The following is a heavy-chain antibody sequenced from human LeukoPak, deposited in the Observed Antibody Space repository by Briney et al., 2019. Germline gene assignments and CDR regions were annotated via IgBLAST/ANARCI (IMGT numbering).Heavy chain of an antibody. Sequence: GGSLRLSCVASGFAFSSYAMNWVRQAPGKGLEWVSSISGTGDNTDYVDSVKGRFTISRDNSRDTVYLQMSSLRAEDAAIYYCAKASSVSNGCIIYWGQGTLVTVSS. CDR2: ISGTGDNT. CDR3: AKASSVSNGCIIY. D-gene: IGHD3-16*01. V-gene: IGHV3-23*01. J-gene: IGHJ4*02. CDR1: GFAFSSYA.